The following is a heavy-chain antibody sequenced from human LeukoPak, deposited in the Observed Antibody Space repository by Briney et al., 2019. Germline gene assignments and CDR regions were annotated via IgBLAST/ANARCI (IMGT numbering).Heavy chain of an antibody. V-gene: IGHV1-2*02. Sequence: ASVTVSCKSSVYTFTVYYMHWVRQAPGQGHERMGWINPNSGGTNYEQKFQGRVTMTRDTSISTAYMELSRLRSDDTAVYYCARDHAQRGWYLTSDYYFDYWGQGTLVTVSS. J-gene: IGHJ4*02. CDR2: INPNSGGT. D-gene: IGHD6-19*01. CDR3: ARDHAQRGWYLTSDYYFDY. CDR1: VYTFTVYY.